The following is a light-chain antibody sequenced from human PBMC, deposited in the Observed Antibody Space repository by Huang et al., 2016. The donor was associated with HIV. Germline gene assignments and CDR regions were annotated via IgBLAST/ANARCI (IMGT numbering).Light chain of an antibody. V-gene: IGKV3-11*01. CDR2: EGS. Sequence: EVVLTQSPPTLSLFPGETATLSCSASQTIGTYVAWYQQSPGPGPRRLNYEGSNRAAGVPARISGAGSETTLTLSISRLESEDVGVYYCQQRRSWPLTFGGGTKVEV. CDR3: QQRRSWPLT. J-gene: IGKJ4*01. CDR1: QTIGTY.